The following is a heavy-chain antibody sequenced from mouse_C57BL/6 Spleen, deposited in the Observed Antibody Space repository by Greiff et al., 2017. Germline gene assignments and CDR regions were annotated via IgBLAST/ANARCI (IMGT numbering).Heavy chain of an antibody. CDR3: TRDDDTTVVGYAMDY. D-gene: IGHD1-1*01. J-gene: IGHJ4*01. V-gene: IGHV5-4*01. CDR2: ISDGGSYT. CDR1: GFTFSSYA. Sequence: EVHLVESGGGLVKPGGSLKLSCAASGFTFSSYAMSWVRQTPEKRLEWVATISDGGSYTYYPDNVKGRFTISRDNAKNNLYLQLSHLKSEDTAMYYCTRDDDTTVVGYAMDYWGQGTSVTVSS.